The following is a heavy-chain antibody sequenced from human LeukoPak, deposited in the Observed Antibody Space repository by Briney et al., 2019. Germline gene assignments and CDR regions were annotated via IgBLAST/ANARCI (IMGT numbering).Heavy chain of an antibody. V-gene: IGHV4-34*01. D-gene: IGHD1-1*01. CDR3: ASLPKQLGSWFDP. Sequence: PSGTLSLTCAVYGGSSSGYYWSWIRQPPGKGLEWIGEINHSGSTNYNPSLKSRVTISVDTSKNQFSLKLSSVTAADTAVYYCASLPKQLGSWFDPWGQGTLVTVSS. CDR1: GGSSSGYY. CDR2: INHSGST. J-gene: IGHJ5*02.